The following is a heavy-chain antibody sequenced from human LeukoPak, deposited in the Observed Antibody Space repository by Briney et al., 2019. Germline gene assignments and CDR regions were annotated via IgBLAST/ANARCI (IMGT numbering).Heavy chain of an antibody. Sequence: SETLSLTCTVSGDSIKNFYWSWIRQPPGKGLEWIGYIFDGGTTNYNPSLKSRVTISVDTSKNQFSLKLSSVTAADTAVYYCARDKKDYYDSSGYYYFAFDIWGQGTMVNVSS. V-gene: IGHV4-59*12. J-gene: IGHJ3*02. D-gene: IGHD3-22*01. CDR2: IFDGGTT. CDR3: ARDKKDYYDSSGYYYFAFDI. CDR1: GDSIKNFY.